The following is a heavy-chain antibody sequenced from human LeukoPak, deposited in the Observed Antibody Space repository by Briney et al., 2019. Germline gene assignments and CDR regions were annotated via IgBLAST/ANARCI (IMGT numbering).Heavy chain of an antibody. V-gene: IGHV1-46*01. CDR2: IYPRDGST. J-gene: IGHJ4*02. CDR3: ARDQEGFDY. CDR1: GYTSTSNY. Sequence: ASVKVSCKASGYTSTSNYIHWVRQAPGQGLEWMGMIYPRDGSTSYAQKFQGRVTVTRDTSTSTVHMELSGLRSEDTAVYYCARDQEGFDYWGQGTLVTVSS.